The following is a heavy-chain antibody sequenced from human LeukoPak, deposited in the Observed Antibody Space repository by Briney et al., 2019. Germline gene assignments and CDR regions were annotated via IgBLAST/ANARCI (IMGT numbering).Heavy chain of an antibody. D-gene: IGHD3-22*01. J-gene: IGHJ4*02. V-gene: IGHV4-61*02. CDR3: ARASCSYDISGWVPFDY. CDR2: IYTSGST. Sequence: SETLSLTCTVSGNSISSGDYYWSWIRQPAGTGLEWIGRIYTSGSTTYNPSLKSRVTISGDTSENQFSLRLSSVTAADTAVYYCARASCSYDISGWVPFDYWGQGTLVTVSS. CDR1: GNSISSGDYY.